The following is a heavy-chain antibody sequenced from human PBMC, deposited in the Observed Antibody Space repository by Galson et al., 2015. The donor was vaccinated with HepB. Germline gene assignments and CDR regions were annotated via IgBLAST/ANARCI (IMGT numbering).Heavy chain of an antibody. CDR1: GFGFFDYW. CDR3: ARAYCSGTNCYDRDSGYQGIAFDV. D-gene: IGHD2-2*01. CDR2: IDQGGSEK. J-gene: IGHJ3*01. Sequence: SLRLSCAASGFGFFDYWMNWVRQAPGKGLQWVANIDQGGSEKYHVDSVQGRFTISRDNAKNSLYLQMNSLRAEDTAVYYCARAYCSGTNCYDRDSGYQGIAFDVWGQGTLVTVSS. V-gene: IGHV3-7*01.